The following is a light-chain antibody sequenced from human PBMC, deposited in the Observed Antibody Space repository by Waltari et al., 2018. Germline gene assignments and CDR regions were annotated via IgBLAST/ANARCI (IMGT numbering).Light chain of an antibody. CDR1: QSIGSY. V-gene: IGKV1-39*01. CDR3: QQSYSTPYT. Sequence: DIQMTQSPSSLSASVADRVTLTCRASQSIGSYLNWYPQKPGKAPKLLIYAASSLQSGVPSRFSGSGSGTDFTLTISSLQPEDFATYYCQQSYSTPYTFGQGTKLEIK. J-gene: IGKJ2*01. CDR2: AAS.